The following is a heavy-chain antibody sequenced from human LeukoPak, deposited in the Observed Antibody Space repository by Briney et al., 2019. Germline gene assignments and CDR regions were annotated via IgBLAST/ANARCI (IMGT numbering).Heavy chain of an antibody. CDR1: GFTFNSYA. D-gene: IGHD3-9*01. CDR3: AKRLYDILTGYYHDAFDI. Sequence: GGSLRLSCAASGFTFNSYAMSWVRQAPGKGLEWVSAISGSGGSTYYADSVKGRFTISRDNSKNTLYLQMNSLRAEDTAVYYCAKRLYDILTGYYHDAFDIWGQGTMVTVSS. J-gene: IGHJ3*02. CDR2: ISGSGGST. V-gene: IGHV3-23*01.